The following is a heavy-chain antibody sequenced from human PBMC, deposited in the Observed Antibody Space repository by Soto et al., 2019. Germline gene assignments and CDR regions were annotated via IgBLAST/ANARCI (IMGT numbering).Heavy chain of an antibody. CDR2: IYYSGST. CDR1: GGSISSYY. J-gene: IGHJ4*02. CDR3: ARGVRYFDH. V-gene: IGHV4-59*01. Sequence: SETLSLTCTVSGGSISSYYWSWIRQPPGKGLEWIGYIYYSGSTNYNPSLKSRVTISVDTSKNQFSLKLSSVTAADTAVYYCARGVRYFDHWGQGTLVTVSS. D-gene: IGHD3-9*01.